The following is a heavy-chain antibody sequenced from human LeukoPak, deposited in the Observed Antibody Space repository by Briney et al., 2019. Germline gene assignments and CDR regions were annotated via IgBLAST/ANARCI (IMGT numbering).Heavy chain of an antibody. V-gene: IGHV3-48*01. Sequence: GGSLRFSCAASGFTFSTYSMNWVRQAPGKGLEWVSYISSRSSTIYYVDSVKGRFTISRDNAKNSLYLQMNSLRAEDTAVYYCARDLDTYYGMDVWGQGTTVTVSS. CDR1: GFTFSTYS. D-gene: IGHD5-18*01. CDR2: ISSRSSTI. J-gene: IGHJ6*02. CDR3: ARDLDTYYGMDV.